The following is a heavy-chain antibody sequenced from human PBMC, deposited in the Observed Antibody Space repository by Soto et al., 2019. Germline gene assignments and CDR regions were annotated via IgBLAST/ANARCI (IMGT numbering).Heavy chain of an antibody. CDR1: GYTFTSYG. J-gene: IGHJ4*02. Sequence: ASVKVSCKASGYTFTSYGISWVRQAPLQGLEWMGWLSAYNGNTNSAHKLKGRVTMTTDTSTSTAYMELRSLRSDDTAVYYCARRQWELEPLDYWGQGSLVTVSS. D-gene: IGHD1-26*01. CDR2: LSAYNGNT. V-gene: IGHV1-18*01. CDR3: ARRQWELEPLDY.